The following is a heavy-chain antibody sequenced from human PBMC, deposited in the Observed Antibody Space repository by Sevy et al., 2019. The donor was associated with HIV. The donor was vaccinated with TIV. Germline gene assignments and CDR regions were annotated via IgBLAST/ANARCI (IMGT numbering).Heavy chain of an antibody. V-gene: IGHV5-51*01. Sequence: GESLKISCKGSGYSFTSYWIGWVRQMPGKGLEWMGIIYPGDSDTRYSPSFQGQVTISADKSISTAYLQWSSQKASDTAMYYCARRSIQQPNPLYYYYYMDVWGKGTTVTVSS. CDR1: GYSFTSYW. J-gene: IGHJ6*03. CDR3: ARRSIQQPNPLYYYYYMDV. CDR2: IYPGDSDT. D-gene: IGHD6-13*01.